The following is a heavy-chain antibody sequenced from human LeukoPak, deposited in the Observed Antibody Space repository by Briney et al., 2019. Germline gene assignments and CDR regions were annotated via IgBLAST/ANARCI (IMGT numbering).Heavy chain of an antibody. J-gene: IGHJ1*01. CDR2: ISAYNGNT. CDR3: ARSSIAAAVTEYFQH. CDR1: GYTFTSYG. V-gene: IGHV1-18*01. Sequence: ASVNVSCKASGYTFTSYGISWVRQAPGQGLEWMGWISAYNGNTNYAQKLQGRVTMTTDTSTSTAYMEMRSLRSDGTAVYYCARSSIAAAVTEYFQHWGQGTLVTVSS. D-gene: IGHD6-13*01.